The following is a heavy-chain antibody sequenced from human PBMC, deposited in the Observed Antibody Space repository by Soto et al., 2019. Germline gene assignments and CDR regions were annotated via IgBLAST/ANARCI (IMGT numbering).Heavy chain of an antibody. V-gene: IGHV3-66*01. J-gene: IGHJ4*02. CDR2: IYSGGST. D-gene: IGHD6-19*01. CDR1: GFTVSSNY. Sequence: GGSLRLSCAASGFTVSSNYMSWVRQAPGKGLEWVSVIYSGGSTYYADSVKGRFTISRHNSKNTLYLQMNSLRAEDTAVYYCARAGGAVAAHFDYWGQGTLVTVSS. CDR3: ARAGGAVAAHFDY.